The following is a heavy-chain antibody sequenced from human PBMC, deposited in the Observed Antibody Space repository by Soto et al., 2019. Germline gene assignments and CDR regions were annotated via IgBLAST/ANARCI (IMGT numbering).Heavy chain of an antibody. Sequence: EVPLLESGGGLVQPGGSLRLSCAASGFTFSSYAMSWVRQAPGKGLEWVSAISGSGGSTYYADSVKGRFTISRDNSKNTLYLQMNSLRAEDTAVYYCAKDGQRYSSSWIDYWGQGTLVTVSS. J-gene: IGHJ4*02. CDR2: ISGSGGST. CDR1: GFTFSSYA. CDR3: AKDGQRYSSSWIDY. V-gene: IGHV3-23*01. D-gene: IGHD6-13*01.